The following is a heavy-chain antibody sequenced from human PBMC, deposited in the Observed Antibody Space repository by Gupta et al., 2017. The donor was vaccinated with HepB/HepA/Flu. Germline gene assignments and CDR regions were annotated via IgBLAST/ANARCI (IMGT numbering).Heavy chain of an antibody. CDR3: ATVHFSRFDY. CDR2: IGSRGNNI. CDR1: GVTFSDYY. V-gene: IGHV3-11*01. D-gene: IGHD2/OR15-2a*01. Sequence: QVQLVESGGGLVKPGGSLRLSCAASGVTFSDYYMSWIRQAPGKGLEWVAYIGSRGNNIYSADPVKGRFTISRDNAKNSLYLQMNSLRAEDTAVYYCATVHFSRFDYWGQGTLVTVSS. J-gene: IGHJ4*02.